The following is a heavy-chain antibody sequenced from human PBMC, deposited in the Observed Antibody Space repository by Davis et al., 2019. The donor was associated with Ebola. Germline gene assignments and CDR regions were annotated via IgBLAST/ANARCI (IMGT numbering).Heavy chain of an antibody. V-gene: IGHV1-69*06. CDR1: GGTFSSYA. Sequence: SVTVSCKASGGTFSSYAISWVRQAPGQGLEWMGGIIPIFGTANYAQKFQGRVTITADKSTSTAYMELSSLRSEDTAVYYCASGRYFDWLDFDYWGQGTLVTVSS. CDR3: ASGRYFDWLDFDY. J-gene: IGHJ4*02. CDR2: IIPIFGTA. D-gene: IGHD3-9*01.